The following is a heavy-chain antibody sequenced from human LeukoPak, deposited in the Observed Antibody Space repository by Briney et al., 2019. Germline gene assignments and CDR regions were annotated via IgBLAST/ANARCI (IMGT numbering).Heavy chain of an antibody. V-gene: IGHV4-34*01. CDR3: ARGRSNPRLGFGY. J-gene: IGHJ4*02. Sequence: SETPSLTCAVYGGSFSGYYWSWIRQPPGKGLEWIGEINHSGSTNYNPSLKSRVTISVDTSKNQFSLKLSSVTAADTAVYYCARGRSNPRLGFGYWGQGTLVTVSS. CDR2: INHSGST. D-gene: IGHD4-11*01. CDR1: GGSFSGYY.